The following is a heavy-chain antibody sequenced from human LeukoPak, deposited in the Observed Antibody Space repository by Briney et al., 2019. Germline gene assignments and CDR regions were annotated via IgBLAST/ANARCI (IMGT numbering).Heavy chain of an antibody. J-gene: IGHJ4*02. CDR3: AKDGPLYSSGWYVDY. CDR2: VRYDGSNK. Sequence: PGGSLRLYCAASGFPFSTYGMHLVRPAPGKGLEWVAVVRYDGSNKYYAHSVKGQFTISRDNSKNTLYLQMNSLRTEDTAVYYCAKDGPLYSSGWYVDYWGQGALVTVSS. D-gene: IGHD6-19*01. V-gene: IGHV3-30*02. CDR1: GFPFSTYG.